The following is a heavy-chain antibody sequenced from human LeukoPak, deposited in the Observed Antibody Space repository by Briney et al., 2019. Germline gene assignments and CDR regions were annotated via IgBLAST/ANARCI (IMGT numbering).Heavy chain of an antibody. CDR3: ARDPYSGNYGNYYYYYMDV. CDR1: GFTFSRYD. CDR2: ITSSGTYI. D-gene: IGHD1-26*01. Sequence: PGGSLRLSCAASGFTFSRYDMNWVRQAPGKALEWVSSITSSGTYIFYADSVKGRFTISRDNAKNSLYLQMNSLGPEDTAVYYCARDPYSGNYGNYYYYYMDVWGKGTTVTISS. V-gene: IGHV3-21*01. J-gene: IGHJ6*03.